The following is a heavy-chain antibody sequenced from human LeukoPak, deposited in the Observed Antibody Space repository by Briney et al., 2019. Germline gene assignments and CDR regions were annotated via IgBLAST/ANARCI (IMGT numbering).Heavy chain of an antibody. J-gene: IGHJ4*02. CDR3: ARDPPPHSSSWYYFDY. Sequence: SETLSLTCAVYGGSFSGYYWSWIRQPPGKGLEWIGEINHSGSTNYNPSLKSRVTISVDTSKNQFSLKLSSVTAADTAVYYCARDPPPHSSSWYYFDYWGQGTLVTVSS. V-gene: IGHV4-34*01. CDR2: INHSGST. D-gene: IGHD6-13*01. CDR1: GGSFSGYY.